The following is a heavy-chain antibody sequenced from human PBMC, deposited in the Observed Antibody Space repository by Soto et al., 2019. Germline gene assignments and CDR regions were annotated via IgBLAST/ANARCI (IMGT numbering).Heavy chain of an antibody. D-gene: IGHD3-10*01. V-gene: IGHV1-3*01. CDR2: INPATGDT. CDR1: GYGFTTSA. J-gene: IGHJ5*02. Sequence: QVHLVQSGAEVQKPGASVRISCQASGYGFTTSAIHWVRQAPGQRLEWMGWINPATGDTKYSQNVRGRVTFALDTSATTAYMDLGSLSSHDTAVYYCARAAGRSKLLPYYFGPWGQGTLVTVSS. CDR3: ARAAGRSKLLPYYFGP.